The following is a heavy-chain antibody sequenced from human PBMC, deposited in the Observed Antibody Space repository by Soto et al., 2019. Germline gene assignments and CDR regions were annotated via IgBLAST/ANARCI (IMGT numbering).Heavy chain of an antibody. V-gene: IGHV3-30*18. CDR3: AKVGVGYCSGGSCPYGMDV. CDR1: GFTFSSYG. CDR2: ISYDGSNK. J-gene: IGHJ6*02. D-gene: IGHD2-15*01. Sequence: GGSLRLSXAASGFTFSSYGMHWVRQAPGKGLEWVAVISYDGSNKYYADSVKGRFTISRDNSKNTLYLQMNSLRAEDTAVYYCAKVGVGYCSGGSCPYGMDVWGQGTTVTVSS.